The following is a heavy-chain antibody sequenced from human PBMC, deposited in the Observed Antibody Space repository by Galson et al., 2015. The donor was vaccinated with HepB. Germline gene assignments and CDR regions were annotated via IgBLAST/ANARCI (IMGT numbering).Heavy chain of an antibody. D-gene: IGHD3-9*01. CDR2: INSVGSST. CDR3: ARDLTYYDILTGSFVKYFDY. Sequence: SLRLSCAASGFTFSSYWMHWVRQAPGKGLEWVSRINSVGSSTRYADSVKGRFTISRDNSKNTLYLQMNSLRAEDTAVYYCARDLTYYDILTGSFVKYFDYWGQGTLVTVSS. J-gene: IGHJ4*02. V-gene: IGHV3-74*01. CDR1: GFTFSSYW.